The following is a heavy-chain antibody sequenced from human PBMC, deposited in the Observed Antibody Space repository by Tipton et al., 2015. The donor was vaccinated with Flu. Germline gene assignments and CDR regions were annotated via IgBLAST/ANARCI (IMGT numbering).Heavy chain of an antibody. CDR2: IRYGGSS. J-gene: IGHJ4*02. CDR3: ARVWSSFVATASLDY. Sequence: TLSLTCTVSGGSVSTSGYYWGWIRQPPGKGLEWIGSIRYGGSSYYTPSLKSRVTISLDMSKDQFSLKLASVTAADTAVYYCARVWSSFVATASLDYWSRGTLVTVSS. D-gene: IGHD1-1*01. CDR1: GGSVSTSGYY. V-gene: IGHV4-39*07.